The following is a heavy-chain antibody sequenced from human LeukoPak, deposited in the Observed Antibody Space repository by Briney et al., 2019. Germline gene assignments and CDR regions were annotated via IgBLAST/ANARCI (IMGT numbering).Heavy chain of an antibody. CDR3: ASPPANYYGSESYFR. J-gene: IGHJ4*02. CDR1: GGSISSSSYY. Sequence: SETLSLTCTVSGGSISSSSYYWGWIRQPPGKGLEWIGSIYYSGSTYYNPSLKSRVTISVDTSKNQFSLKLSSVTAADTAVYYCASPPANYYGSESYFRWGQGTLVTVSS. V-gene: IGHV4-39*01. CDR2: IYYSGST. D-gene: IGHD3-10*01.